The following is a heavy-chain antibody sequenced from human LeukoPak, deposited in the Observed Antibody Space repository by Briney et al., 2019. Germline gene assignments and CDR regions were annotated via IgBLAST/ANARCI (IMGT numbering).Heavy chain of an antibody. CDR2: IVVGSGNT. V-gene: IGHV1-58*02. J-gene: IGHJ6*02. CDR1: GFTFTSSA. Sequence: GASVKVSCKASGFTFTSSAMRWVRQARGQRLEWVGWIVVGSGNTNYAQKFQERVTITRDMSTSTAYMELSSLRSEDTAVYYCAAEVGILTGYYHYGMDVWGQGTTVTVSS. D-gene: IGHD3-9*01. CDR3: AAEVGILTGYYHYGMDV.